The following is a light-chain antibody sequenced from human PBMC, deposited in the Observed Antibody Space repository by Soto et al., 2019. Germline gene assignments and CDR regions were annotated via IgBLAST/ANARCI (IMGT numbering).Light chain of an antibody. Sequence: QSALTQPASLSGSPGQSITISCTGTSSDVGGYNHVSWYQQYPGKAPKLLVYEVSDRPSGVSNRFSGSKSGNSASLTISGLQAEDEADYYCTSYTTSSTLSYVFGTGTKVTVL. J-gene: IGLJ1*01. CDR2: EVS. CDR1: SSDVGGYNH. CDR3: TSYTTSSTLSYV. V-gene: IGLV2-14*01.